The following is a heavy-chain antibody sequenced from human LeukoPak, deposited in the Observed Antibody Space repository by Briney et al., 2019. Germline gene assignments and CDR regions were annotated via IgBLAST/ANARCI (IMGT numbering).Heavy chain of an antibody. CDR3: ARETRYYDSDY. J-gene: IGHJ4*02. CDR2: INSDGSST. CDR1: GFTFSSYW. V-gene: IGHV3-74*01. Sequence: GSLRLSCAASGFTFSSYWMHWVRQAPGKGLVWVSRINSDGSSTSYADSVKGRFTISRDNAKNTLYLEMSRLRAEDTAVYYCARETRYYDSDYWGQGTLVTVSS. D-gene: IGHD3-22*01.